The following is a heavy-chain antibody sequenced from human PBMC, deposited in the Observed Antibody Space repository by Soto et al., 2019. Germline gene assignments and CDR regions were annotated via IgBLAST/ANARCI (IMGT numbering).Heavy chain of an antibody. CDR1: GGTFSSYA. Sequence: SVKVSCKASGGTFSSYAISCVRQAPGQGLEWLGGIIPIFGTANYAQKFPGRVAITADESTSTAYMELSSLRSEDTAVYYCAREEGGIAARRGDYYYGMDVWGQGTTVTVSS. CDR2: IIPIFGTA. D-gene: IGHD6-6*01. V-gene: IGHV1-69*13. J-gene: IGHJ6*02. CDR3: AREEGGIAARRGDYYYGMDV.